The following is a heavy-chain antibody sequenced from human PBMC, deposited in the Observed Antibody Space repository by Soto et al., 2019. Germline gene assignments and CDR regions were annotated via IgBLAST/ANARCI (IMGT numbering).Heavy chain of an antibody. J-gene: IGHJ5*02. D-gene: IGHD6-6*01. CDR3: ARQQYGDSSDWFDP. CDR2: IDPSDSYT. CDR1: GYSFISYW. Sequence: EVQLVQSGAEVKKPGESLRISCKGSGYSFISYWISWVRQMPGKGLEWMGRIDPSDSYTNYSPSFQGHVTISADKSINTAYLQWNSLKASDTAMYYSARQQYGDSSDWFDPWGQGILVTVSS. V-gene: IGHV5-10-1*03.